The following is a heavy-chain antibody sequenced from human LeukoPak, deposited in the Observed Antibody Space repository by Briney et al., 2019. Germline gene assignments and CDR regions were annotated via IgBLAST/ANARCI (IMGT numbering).Heavy chain of an antibody. V-gene: IGHV3-33*01. CDR2: IWYDGSNK. CDR1: GFIFTNYG. CDR3: ARGANGAAASLDY. Sequence: GGSLRLSCGASGFIFTNYGMHWVRQAPGKGLEWVTFIWYDGSNKYYGDSVKGRFTISRDNSKNTLYLQMDSLRVEDTAVYYCARGANGAAASLDYWGQGTLVTVSS. D-gene: IGHD2-2*01. J-gene: IGHJ4*02.